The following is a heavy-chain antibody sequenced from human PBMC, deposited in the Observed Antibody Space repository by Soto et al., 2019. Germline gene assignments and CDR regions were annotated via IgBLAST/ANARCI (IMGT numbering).Heavy chain of an antibody. V-gene: IGHV3-30-3*01. CDR2: ISYDGSNK. D-gene: IGHD6-13*01. Sequence: GGSLRLSCAASGFTFSSYAMHWVRQAPGKGLEWVAVISYDGSNKYYADSVKGRFTISRDNSKNTLYLQMNSLRAEDTAVYYCAAGYSSSWRENRDYWGQGTLVTVSS. CDR3: AAGYSSSWRENRDY. CDR1: GFTFSSYA. J-gene: IGHJ4*02.